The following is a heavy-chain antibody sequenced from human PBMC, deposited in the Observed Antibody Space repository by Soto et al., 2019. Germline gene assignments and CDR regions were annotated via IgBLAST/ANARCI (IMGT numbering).Heavy chain of an antibody. Sequence: ASVKVSCKASGYTFTRSGISWVRQAPGQGPEWMGWISSYNGDTNYAQTFQGRVTMTTDTSTRTVYMQLRSLKSDDTAVYYCAREGPYYYDSRRRRTSYYVMDVWGQGTTVTVS. J-gene: IGHJ6*02. CDR1: GYTFTRSG. D-gene: IGHD3-22*01. CDR3: AREGPYYYDSRRRRTSYYVMDV. V-gene: IGHV1-18*01. CDR2: ISSYNGDT.